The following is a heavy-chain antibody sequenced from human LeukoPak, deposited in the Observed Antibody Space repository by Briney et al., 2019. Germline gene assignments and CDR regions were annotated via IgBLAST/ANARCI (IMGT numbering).Heavy chain of an antibody. CDR2: INPNSGGT. Sequence: ASVKVSCKASGYTFTGYYMHWVRQAPGQGLEWMGWINPNSGGTNYAQKFQGRVTMTRDTSISTAYMELSRLRSEDTAVYYCARSGGLDYDILTGPYYFDYWGQGTLVTVSS. D-gene: IGHD3-9*01. CDR1: GYTFTGYY. V-gene: IGHV1-2*02. CDR3: ARSGGLDYDILTGPYYFDY. J-gene: IGHJ4*02.